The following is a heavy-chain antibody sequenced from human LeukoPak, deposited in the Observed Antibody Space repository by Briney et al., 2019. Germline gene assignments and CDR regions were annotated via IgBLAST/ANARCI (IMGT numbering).Heavy chain of an antibody. CDR2: INHSGST. D-gene: IGHD2-2*01. CDR1: GGSFSGYY. V-gene: IGHV4-34*01. J-gene: IGHJ3*02. CDR3: ARIRDIVVVPAALDAFDI. Sequence: SETLSLTCAVYGGSFSGYYWSWIRQPPGKGPEWIGEINHSGSTNYNPSLKSRVTISVDTSKNQFSLKLSSVTAADTAVYYCARIRDIVVVPAALDAFDIWGQGTMVTVSS.